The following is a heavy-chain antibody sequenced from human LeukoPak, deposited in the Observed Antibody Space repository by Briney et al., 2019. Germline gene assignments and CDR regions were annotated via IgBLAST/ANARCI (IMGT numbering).Heavy chain of an antibody. CDR2: IYYTGST. V-gene: IGHV4-59*01. Sequence: SETLSLTCTVSGGSISPYYWSWIRQPPGKGLEWIGNIYYTGSTNYNPSLKSRVTISVDTSKSQFSLKLSSVTAADTALYYCVRGKLGFDPWGQGTLVTVSS. CDR1: GGSISPYY. J-gene: IGHJ5*02. CDR3: VRGKLGFDP.